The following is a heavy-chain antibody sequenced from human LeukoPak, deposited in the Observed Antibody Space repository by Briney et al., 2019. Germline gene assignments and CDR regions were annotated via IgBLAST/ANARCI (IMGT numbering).Heavy chain of an antibody. V-gene: IGHV5-51*01. CDR3: ARRMGYYDSFDY. CDR1: GSNFTNYW. CDR2: IYPGDSDT. J-gene: IGHJ4*02. Sequence: GASLQISCWGSGSNFTNYWIGWVRQLPGKGLEWMGIIYPGDSDTRYSPSFQGQVTISADKSISTAYLQCSRLKASDTAMYYCARRMGYYDSFDYWGQDTLVTVSS. D-gene: IGHD3-22*01.